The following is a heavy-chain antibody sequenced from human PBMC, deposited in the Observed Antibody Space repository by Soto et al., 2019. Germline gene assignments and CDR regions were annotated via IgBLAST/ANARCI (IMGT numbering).Heavy chain of an antibody. D-gene: IGHD5-18*01. J-gene: IGHJ4*02. CDR2: ISGSGGST. CDR1: GFTFSSYA. V-gene: IGHV3-23*01. CDR3: AKGGIQLWLRPFYFDY. Sequence: EVQLLESGGGLVQPGGSLRLSCAASGFTFSSYAMSWVRQAPGKGLEWVSAISGSGGSTYYADSVKGRFTISRDNSKNTLYLQMNSLRAEDTAAYYCAKGGIQLWLRPFYFDYWGQGTLVTVSS.